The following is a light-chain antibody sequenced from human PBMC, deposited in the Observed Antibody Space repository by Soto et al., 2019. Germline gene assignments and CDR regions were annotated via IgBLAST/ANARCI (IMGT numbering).Light chain of an antibody. CDR1: LSVSGSQ. CDR3: QQYGSSPIT. Sequence: VLTQSPGTMSLSPGESATLXXRASLSVSGSQLAWYQQKPGQPPRXXIYGASSRAAGIPDRFSGSGSGTDFTLTISRLEPEDFAVYYCQQYGSSPITFGQGTRLEIK. V-gene: IGKV3-20*01. CDR2: GAS. J-gene: IGKJ5*01.